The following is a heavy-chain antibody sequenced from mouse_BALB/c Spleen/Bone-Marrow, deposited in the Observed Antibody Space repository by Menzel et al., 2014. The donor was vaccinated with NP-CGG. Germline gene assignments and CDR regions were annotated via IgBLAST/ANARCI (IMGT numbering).Heavy chain of an antibody. Sequence: EVQLQQSGPELVKPGASVKISCKASGYSFTGYFMNRVKQSHGKSLEWIGRINPYNGDTFYNQKFKGKATLTVDKSSSTAHMELLSLTSEDSAVYYCGRSGYYGSSYFDVWGAGTTVTVSS. J-gene: IGHJ1*01. CDR3: GRSGYYGSSYFDV. V-gene: IGHV1-37*01. CDR1: GYSFTGYF. CDR2: INPYNGDT. D-gene: IGHD1-1*01.